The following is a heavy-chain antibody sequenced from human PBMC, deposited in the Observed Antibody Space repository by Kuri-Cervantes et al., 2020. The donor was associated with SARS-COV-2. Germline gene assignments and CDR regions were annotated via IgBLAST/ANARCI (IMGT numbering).Heavy chain of an antibody. CDR2: ISGSGGST. J-gene: IGHJ4*02. V-gene: IGHV3-23*01. D-gene: IGHD2-8*01. CDR1: GFTFSIYA. CDR3: AKDRFGVPDF. Sequence: LTCAASGFTFSIYAMSWVRQAPGEGLEWVSAISGSGGSTYYADSVKGRFTISRDSSQNTLYLQMKSLRSEDTAMYYCAKDRFGVPDFWGQGTLVTVSS.